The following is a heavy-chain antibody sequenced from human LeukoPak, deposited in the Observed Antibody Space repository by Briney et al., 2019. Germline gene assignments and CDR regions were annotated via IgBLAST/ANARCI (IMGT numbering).Heavy chain of an antibody. Sequence: ASVKVSCKASGYTFTGYYMNWVRQAPGQGLEWMGWINPNSGGTNYAQKFQGRVTMTRDTSISTACMELSRLRSDDAAVYYCARETGATIDYWGQGTLVTVSS. V-gene: IGHV1-2*02. D-gene: IGHD1-26*01. CDR1: GYTFTGYY. CDR2: INPNSGGT. CDR3: ARETGATIDY. J-gene: IGHJ4*02.